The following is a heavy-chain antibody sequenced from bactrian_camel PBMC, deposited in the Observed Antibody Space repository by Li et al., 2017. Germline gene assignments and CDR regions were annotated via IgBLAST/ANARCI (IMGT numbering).Heavy chain of an antibody. D-gene: IGHD6*01. J-gene: IGHJ4*01. Sequence: DVQLVESGGGSVQTGGSLTLSCLASGHTDNVNCMAWFRQAPGKEREGVATIAISGTGTSYADSVKGRFTISRDDAKNTMYLQMNNLQPEDTAMYYCAADVGSMSGNCQPNYWGRGPRSPSP. CDR1: GHTDNVNC. CDR2: IAISGTGT. CDR3: AADVGSMSGNCQPNY. V-gene: IGHV3S66*01.